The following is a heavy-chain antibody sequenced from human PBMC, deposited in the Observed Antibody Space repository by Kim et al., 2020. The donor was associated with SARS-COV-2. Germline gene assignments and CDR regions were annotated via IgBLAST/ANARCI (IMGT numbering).Heavy chain of an antibody. CDR1: GGSFSGYY. Sequence: SETLSLTCAVYGGSFSGYYWSWIRQPPGKGLEWIGEINHSGSTNYNPSLKSRVTISVDTSKNQFSLKLSSVTAADTAVYYCARGRRDFRGFIVVVPAAMFDYWGQGTLVTVSS. CDR3: ARGRRDFRGFIVVVPAAMFDY. D-gene: IGHD2-2*01. V-gene: IGHV4-34*01. J-gene: IGHJ4*02. CDR2: INHSGST.